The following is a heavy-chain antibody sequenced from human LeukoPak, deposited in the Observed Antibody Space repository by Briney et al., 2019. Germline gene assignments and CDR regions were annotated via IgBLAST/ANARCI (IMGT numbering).Heavy chain of an antibody. CDR1: GFTFSSYG. Sequence: GGSLRLSCAASGFTFSSYGMHWVRQAPGKGLEWVVVIWYDGSNKYYADSVKGRFTISRDNSKNTLYLQMNSLRAEDTAVYYCARDLRTLGLDYWGQGTLVTVSS. CDR3: ARDLRTLGLDY. J-gene: IGHJ4*02. D-gene: IGHD2-2*01. V-gene: IGHV3-33*01. CDR2: IWYDGSNK.